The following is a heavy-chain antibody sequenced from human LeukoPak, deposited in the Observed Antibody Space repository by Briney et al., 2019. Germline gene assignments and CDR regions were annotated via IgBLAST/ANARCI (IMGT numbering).Heavy chain of an antibody. Sequence: SETLSLTCTVSGYSISSGYYWGWIRQPPGKGLEWIGSIYHSGSTYYNPSLKSRVTISVDTSKNQFSLKLSSVTAADTAVYYCARTVHDYYYYYMDVWGKGTTVTVSS. CDR3: ARTVHDYYYYYMDV. V-gene: IGHV4-38-2*02. D-gene: IGHD3-10*01. J-gene: IGHJ6*03. CDR1: GYSISSGYY. CDR2: IYHSGST.